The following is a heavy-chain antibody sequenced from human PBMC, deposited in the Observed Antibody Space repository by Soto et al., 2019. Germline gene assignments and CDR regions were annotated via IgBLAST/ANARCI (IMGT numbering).Heavy chain of an antibody. J-gene: IGHJ3*02. CDR1: GFTFSSYW. Sequence: EVPLAESGGGLVQPGGSLRLSCAASGFTFSSYWMYWVRQAPGRGLVYVSRINNDGSGTTYADSVKGRFTISRDNAKNTLYLQMNSLRAEDTAVYYCARGGANHAFDIWGQGTMVTVSS. CDR3: ARGGANHAFDI. V-gene: IGHV3-74*01. CDR2: INNDGSGT.